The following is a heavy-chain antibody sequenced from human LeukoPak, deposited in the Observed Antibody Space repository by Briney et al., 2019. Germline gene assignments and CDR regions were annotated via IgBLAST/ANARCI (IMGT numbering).Heavy chain of an antibody. CDR2: ISSSSSTI. CDR3: ARALTTVPAGGVDY. V-gene: IGHV3-48*01. J-gene: IGHJ4*02. CDR1: GFTFSSYA. Sequence: PGGSLRLSCAASGFTFSSYAMNWVRQAPGKGLEWVSYISSSSSTIYYADSVKGRFTISRDNAKNSLYLQMNSLRAEDTAVYYCARALTTVPAGGVDYWGQGTLVTVSS. D-gene: IGHD4-17*01.